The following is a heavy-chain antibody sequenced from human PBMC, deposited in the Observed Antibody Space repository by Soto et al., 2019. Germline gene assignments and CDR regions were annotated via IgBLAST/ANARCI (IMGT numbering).Heavy chain of an antibody. V-gene: IGHV3-48*03. CDR2: IGRRGSPI. J-gene: IGHJ3*02. D-gene: IGHD4-17*01. CDR3: VRVYDDYLIDAFDI. CDR1: EFTLSNYE. Sequence: EAQLVESGGGLVQPGGSLRLSCAAFEFTLSNYEMDWVRQAPGKGLEWVSHIGRRGSPIYYADSVKGRFTISRDNAKNSVFLQMNSLRPEDTAVYYCVRVYDDYLIDAFDIWGRGTMVSVS.